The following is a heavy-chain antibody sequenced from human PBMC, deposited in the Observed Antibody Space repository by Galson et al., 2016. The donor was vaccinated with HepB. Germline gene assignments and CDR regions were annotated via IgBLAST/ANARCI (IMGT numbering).Heavy chain of an antibody. CDR2: VYSDGTT. V-gene: IGHV3-53*01. CDR1: GFSVSNVY. CDR3: ARGEFCRGGNCYSDAYFDY. D-gene: IGHD2-15*01. J-gene: IGHJ4*02. Sequence: SLRLSCASSGFSVSNVYMNWVRQSPGKGLEWVSVVYSDGTTYHADSVKGRFAISRDNAKNTLYLQMNSLRAEDTAIYYCARGEFCRGGNCYSDAYFDYWGQGALVTVSS.